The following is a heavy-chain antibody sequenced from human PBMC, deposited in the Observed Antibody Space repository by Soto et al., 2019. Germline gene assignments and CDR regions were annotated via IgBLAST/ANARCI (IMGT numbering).Heavy chain of an antibody. V-gene: IGHV3-21*01. J-gene: IGHJ3*02. D-gene: IGHD2-8*01. CDR1: GFTFSSYS. Sequence: GGSLRLSCAASGFTFSSYSMNWVRQAPGKGLEWVSSISSSSSYIYYADSVKGRFTISRDNAKNSLYLQMNSLRAEDTAVYYCARVPRNGVYAFDIWGQGTMVTVSS. CDR3: ARVPRNGVYAFDI. CDR2: ISSSSSYI.